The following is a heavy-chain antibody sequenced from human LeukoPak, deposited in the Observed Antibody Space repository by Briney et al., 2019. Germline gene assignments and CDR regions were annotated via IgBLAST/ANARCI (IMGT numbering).Heavy chain of an antibody. Sequence: SETLSLTCIVSGYSISSNYYWGWIRQPPGKWLEWIGSSYHSGSTYYNPSLKSRVTISVDTSKNQFSLRLSSMTAADTAMYLCARHGWDYDPGTYYTFDPWGQGTLVTVSS. CDR2: SYHSGST. V-gene: IGHV4-38-2*02. CDR3: ARHGWDYDPGTYYTFDP. CDR1: GYSISSNYY. D-gene: IGHD3-10*01. J-gene: IGHJ5*02.